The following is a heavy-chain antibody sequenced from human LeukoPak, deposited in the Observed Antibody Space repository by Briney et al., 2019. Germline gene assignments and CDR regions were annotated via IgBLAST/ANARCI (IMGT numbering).Heavy chain of an antibody. D-gene: IGHD1-26*01. J-gene: IGHJ3*02. CDR3: AKGLLWYSGSYPDAFDI. Sequence: PSETLSLTCTVSGGSISSRSYYWGWIRQPPGKGLEWIGNIYYSGSTYYHPSLKSRVTISVDTSKNQFSLILSSVTAADTAVYYCAKGLLWYSGSYPDAFDIWGQGTLVTVSS. CDR2: IYYSGST. V-gene: IGHV4-39*01. CDR1: GGSISSRSYY.